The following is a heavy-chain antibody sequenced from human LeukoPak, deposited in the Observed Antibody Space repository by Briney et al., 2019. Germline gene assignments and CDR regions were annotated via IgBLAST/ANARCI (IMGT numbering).Heavy chain of an antibody. CDR2: IYYSGST. V-gene: IGHV4-59*11. D-gene: IGHD2-15*01. CDR3: ARDLRGWGYAFDI. J-gene: IGHJ3*02. CDR1: GGSISSHY. Sequence: SETLSLTCTVSGGSISSHYWSWIRQPPGKGLEWIGYIYYSGSTNCNPSLKSRVTISVDTSKNQFSLKLSSVTAADTAVYYCARDLRGWGYAFDIWGQGTMVTVSS.